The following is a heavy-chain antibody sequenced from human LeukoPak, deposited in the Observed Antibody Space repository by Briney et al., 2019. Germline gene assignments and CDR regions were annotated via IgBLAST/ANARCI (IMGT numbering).Heavy chain of an antibody. CDR1: GFTFGGYY. J-gene: IGHJ3*01. Sequence: PGGSLRLSCAASGFTFGGYYMNWIRQAPGKGLEWISYISKIGDATYYADSVKGRFTISRDNAKNSLYLQMTSLRAEDTAIYYCARDTPHGGQISYSYTFDLWGQGTMVTVSS. D-gene: IGHD2-21*01. CDR2: ISKIGDAT. V-gene: IGHV3-11*01. CDR3: ARDTPHGGQISYSYTFDL.